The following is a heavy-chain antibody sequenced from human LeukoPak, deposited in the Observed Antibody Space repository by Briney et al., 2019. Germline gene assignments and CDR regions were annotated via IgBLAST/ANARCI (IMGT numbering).Heavy chain of an antibody. CDR2: IYHSGST. V-gene: IGHV4-59*12. CDR1: GGSISSYY. D-gene: IGHD3-3*01. CDR3: ARFRGSGYYDY. Sequence: PSETLSLTCTVSGGSISSYYWSWIRQPPGKGLEWIGYIYHSGSTYYNPSLKSRVTISVDRSKNQFSLKLSSVTAADTAVYYCARFRGSGYYDYWGQGTLVTVSS. J-gene: IGHJ4*02.